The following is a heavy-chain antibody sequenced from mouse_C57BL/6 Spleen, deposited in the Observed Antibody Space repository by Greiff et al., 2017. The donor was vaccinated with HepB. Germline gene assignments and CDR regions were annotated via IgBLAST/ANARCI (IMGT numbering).Heavy chain of an antibody. CDR3: TEATAMDY. CDR2: IDPETGGT. Sequence: VKLMESGAELVRPGASVTLSCKASGYTFTDYEMHWVKQTPVHGLEWIGAIDPETGGTAYNQKFKGKAILTADKSSSTAYMELRSLTSEDSAVYYCTEATAMDYWGQGTSVTVSS. V-gene: IGHV1-15*01. D-gene: IGHD6-1*01. J-gene: IGHJ4*01. CDR1: GYTFTDYE.